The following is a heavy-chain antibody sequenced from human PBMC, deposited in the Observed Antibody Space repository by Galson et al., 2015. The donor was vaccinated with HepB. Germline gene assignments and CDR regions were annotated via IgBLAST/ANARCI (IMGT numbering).Heavy chain of an antibody. J-gene: IGHJ4*02. D-gene: IGHD1-7*01. CDR2: ISDSGDST. V-gene: IGHV3-23*01. CDR3: TRLRRGISYHNWNYLSNFDY. Sequence: SLRLSCAASGFTFSSYAMSWVRQAPGKGLEWVSAISDSGDSTFYADSVKGRFTISRDNSKNTLYLQMNSLRAEDPAVYYCTRLRRGISYHNWNYLSNFDYWGQGTLVTVSS. CDR1: GFTFSSYA.